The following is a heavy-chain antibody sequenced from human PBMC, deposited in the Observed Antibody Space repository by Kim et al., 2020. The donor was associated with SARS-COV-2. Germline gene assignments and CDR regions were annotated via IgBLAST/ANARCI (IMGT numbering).Heavy chain of an antibody. CDR2: IKQDGSEQ. J-gene: IGHJ4*02. V-gene: IGHV3-7*03. Sequence: GGSLRLSCAASGFTFSSYWMSWVRQAPGKGLECVANIKQDGSEQYYVDSVKGRFTISRDNAKNSLYLQMNSLRAEDTAVYYCARSHGVRGWGPYFDYWGQGTLVTVSS. CDR3: ARSHGVRGWGPYFDY. D-gene: IGHD3-10*01. CDR1: GFTFSSYW.